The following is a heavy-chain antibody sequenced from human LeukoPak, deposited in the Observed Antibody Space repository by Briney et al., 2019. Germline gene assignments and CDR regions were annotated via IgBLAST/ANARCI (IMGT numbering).Heavy chain of an antibody. Sequence: PGGSLRLSCGASGFTFDSYVMNWVRQAPGKGLEWLSTIGGGGRDTFYADSVKGRFTVSRDNSKNTLYLQMSSLRAEDTAVYFCAKNRGANYYNYYMDVWGKGTTVTVSS. J-gene: IGHJ6*03. CDR2: IGGGGRDT. CDR1: GFTFDSYV. CDR3: AKNRGANYYNYYMDV. D-gene: IGHD4/OR15-4a*01. V-gene: IGHV3-23*01.